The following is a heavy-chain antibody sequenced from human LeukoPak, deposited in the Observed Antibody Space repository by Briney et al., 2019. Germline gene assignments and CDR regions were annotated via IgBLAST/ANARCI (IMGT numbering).Heavy chain of an antibody. Sequence: HPGGSLRLSCAASGFTFSSYGMTWVRQAPGKGLEWVSGISGSGSYTYYADSAKGRFTISRDNSKNTLYLQMNSLRAEDTAVYYCAIDDSSAYPYYCDYWGQGTLVTVSS. V-gene: IGHV3-23*01. CDR1: GFTFSSYG. CDR2: ISGSGSYT. D-gene: IGHD3-22*01. J-gene: IGHJ4*02. CDR3: AIDDSSAYPYYCDY.